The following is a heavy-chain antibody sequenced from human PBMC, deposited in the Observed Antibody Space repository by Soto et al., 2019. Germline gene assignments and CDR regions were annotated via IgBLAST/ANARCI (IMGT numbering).Heavy chain of an antibody. D-gene: IGHD3-22*01. Sequence: SETLSLTCTVSGGSISSGGYYWSWIRQHPGKGLEWIGYTYYSGSTYYNPSLKSRVTISVDTSKNQFSLKLSSVTAADTAVYYCARVPYRYYYDSSGSWLWFDPWGQGTLVTVSS. J-gene: IGHJ5*02. CDR2: TYYSGST. CDR3: ARVPYRYYYDSSGSWLWFDP. V-gene: IGHV4-31*03. CDR1: GGSISSGGYY.